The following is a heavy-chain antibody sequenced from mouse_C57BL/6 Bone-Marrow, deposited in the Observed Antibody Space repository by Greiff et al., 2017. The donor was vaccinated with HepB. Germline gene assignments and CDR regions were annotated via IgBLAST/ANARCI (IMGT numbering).Heavy chain of an antibody. J-gene: IGHJ2*01. Sequence: SGPVLVKPGASVKMSCKASGYTFTDYYMNWVKQSHGKSLEWIGVINPYNGGTSYNQKFKGKATLTVDKSSSTAYMELNSLTSEDSAVYYCARPNYYGSSPFGYWGQGTTLTVSS. D-gene: IGHD1-1*01. CDR1: GYTFTDYY. CDR2: INPYNGGT. CDR3: ARPNYYGSSPFGY. V-gene: IGHV1-19*01.